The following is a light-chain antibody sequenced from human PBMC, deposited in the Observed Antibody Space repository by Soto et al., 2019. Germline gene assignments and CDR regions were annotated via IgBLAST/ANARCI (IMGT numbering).Light chain of an antibody. CDR3: QKLFMYPPN. CDR1: QGIINY. V-gene: IGKV1-9*01. J-gene: IGKJ3*01. CDR2: GAS. Sequence: IQLTHSPSSLSASMVYIVTITFRASQGIINYLAWYQQKPGKAPKLLIYGASTLQGGVPSRFSGSGSGTDFTLTVSSLQPEDLATYYCQKLFMYPPNFGPGTKVDIK.